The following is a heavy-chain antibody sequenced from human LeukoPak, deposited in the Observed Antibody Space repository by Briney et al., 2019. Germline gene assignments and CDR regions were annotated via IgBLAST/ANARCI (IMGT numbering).Heavy chain of an antibody. J-gene: IGHJ4*02. Sequence: GGSLRLSCAASGFIFSDHYMTWIRQAPGKGLEWLSYISGSGSDTNYADSVKGRFTTSRDNAKNSLYLQMNSLRAEDTAVYYCARVGSIAAAGTPDYWGQGTLVTVSS. V-gene: IGHV3-11*06. CDR1: GFIFSDHY. CDR2: ISGSGSDT. D-gene: IGHD6-13*01. CDR3: ARVGSIAAAGTPDY.